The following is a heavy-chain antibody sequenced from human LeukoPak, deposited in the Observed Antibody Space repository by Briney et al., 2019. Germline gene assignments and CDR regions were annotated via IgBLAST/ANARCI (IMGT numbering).Heavy chain of an antibody. CDR1: GYTFTSYA. CDR3: ARDSLIVLMVYADYGMDV. J-gene: IGHJ6*02. V-gene: IGHV1-3*01. CDR2: INAGNGNT. D-gene: IGHD2-8*01. Sequence: ASVKVSCKASGYTFTSYAMHWVRQAPGQRLEWMGWINAGNGNTKYSQKFQGRVTITRDTSASTAYMELSNLRSEDTAVYYCARDSLIVLMVYADYGMDVWGQGTTVTVSS.